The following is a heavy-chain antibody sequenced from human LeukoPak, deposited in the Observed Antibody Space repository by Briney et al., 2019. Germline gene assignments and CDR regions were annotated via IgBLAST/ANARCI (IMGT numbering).Heavy chain of an antibody. CDR3: AKDAEQWLLTGPYDY. Sequence: GRSLRLSCAASGFTISSYGMHWVRQAPGKGLEWEAVISYDGSNKYYADSVKGRFTISRDNSKNTLYLQMNSLRAEDTAVYYWAKDAEQWLLTGPYDYWGQGTLVTVSS. J-gene: IGHJ4*02. CDR2: ISYDGSNK. CDR1: GFTISSYG. D-gene: IGHD6-19*01. V-gene: IGHV3-30*18.